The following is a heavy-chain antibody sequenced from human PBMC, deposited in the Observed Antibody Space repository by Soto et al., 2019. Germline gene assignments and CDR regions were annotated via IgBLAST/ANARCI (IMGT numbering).Heavy chain of an antibody. CDR3: AKVLYYDFWSGPTYGMDV. Sequence: PGGSLRLSCAASGFTFSSYAVSWVRQAPGKGLEWVSAISGSGGSTYYADSVKGRFTISRDNSKNTLYLQMNSLRAEDTAVYYCAKVLYYDFWSGPTYGMDVWGQGTTVTVSS. CDR2: ISGSGGST. D-gene: IGHD3-3*01. V-gene: IGHV3-23*01. J-gene: IGHJ6*02. CDR1: GFTFSSYA.